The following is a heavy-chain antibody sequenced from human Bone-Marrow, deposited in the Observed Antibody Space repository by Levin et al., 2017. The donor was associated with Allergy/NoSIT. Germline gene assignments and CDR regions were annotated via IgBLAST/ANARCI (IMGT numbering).Heavy chain of an antibody. J-gene: IGHJ6*02. D-gene: IGHD3/OR15-3a*01. Sequence: PGGSLRLSCAASGFTFSYYGMHWVRQAPGKGLEWVAVISYDGSNDQYADSVKGRFTISRDNSKNTLYLQMNSLRAEDKAVYYCAKDLDLAAPGYYYYAMDVWGQGTTVTVSS. CDR1: GFTFSYYG. CDR2: ISYDGSND. V-gene: IGHV3-30*18. CDR3: AKDLDLAAPGYYYYAMDV.